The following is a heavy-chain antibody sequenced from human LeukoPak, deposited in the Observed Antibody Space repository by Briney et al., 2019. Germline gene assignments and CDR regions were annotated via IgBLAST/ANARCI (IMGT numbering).Heavy chain of an antibody. Sequence: SETLSLTCTVSGGSISSGGYYWSWIRQPPGKGLEWIGYIYHSGSTYYNPSLKSRVTISVDRSKNQFSLKLSSVTAADTAVYYCARVIEDIVVVPAAIRGFDYWGQGTLVTVSS. CDR2: IYHSGST. J-gene: IGHJ4*02. CDR3: ARVIEDIVVVPAAIRGFDY. V-gene: IGHV4-30-2*01. CDR1: GGSISSGGYY. D-gene: IGHD2-2*02.